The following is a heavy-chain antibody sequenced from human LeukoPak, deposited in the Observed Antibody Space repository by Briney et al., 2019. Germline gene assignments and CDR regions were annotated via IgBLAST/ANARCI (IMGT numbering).Heavy chain of an antibody. CDR1: GFTLSSYA. V-gene: IGHV3-23*01. CDR3: AKDYYGDDVRLDH. D-gene: IGHD4-17*01. CDR2: ISGSGGST. Sequence: GGSLRLSCAASGFTLSSYAMNWVRQAPGKGLEWVSAISGSGGSTYYADSVKGRFTISRDNSKNTLYLQMNSLKAEDTAVYYCAKDYYGDDVRLDHWGQGTLVTVSS. J-gene: IGHJ4*02.